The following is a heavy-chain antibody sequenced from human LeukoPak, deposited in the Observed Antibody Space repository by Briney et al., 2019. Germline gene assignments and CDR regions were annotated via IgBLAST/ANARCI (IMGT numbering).Heavy chain of an antibody. CDR3: ARGTPPYYYDSSGYGLDY. V-gene: IGHV1-69*05. CDR1: GGTFSSYA. CDR2: IIPIFGTA. J-gene: IGHJ4*02. D-gene: IGHD3-22*01. Sequence: SVKVSCKASGGTFSSYAISWVRQAPGRGLEWMGRIIPIFGTANYAQKFQGRVTITTDESTSTAYMELSSLRSEDTAVYYCARGTPPYYYDSSGYGLDYWGQGTLVTVSS.